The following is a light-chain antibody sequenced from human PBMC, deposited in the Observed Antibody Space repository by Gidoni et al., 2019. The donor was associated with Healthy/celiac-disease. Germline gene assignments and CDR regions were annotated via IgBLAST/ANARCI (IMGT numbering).Light chain of an antibody. CDR1: QSISSY. Sequence: DIQMTQSPSSLSASVGDRVTITCRASQSISSYLHWYQQKPGKAPKLLIYAASSLQSGVPSRFSGSGSGTDFTITISSLQPEDFATYYCQQSYSTPQTFGQGTKVEIK. V-gene: IGKV1-39*01. CDR2: AAS. J-gene: IGKJ1*01. CDR3: QQSYSTPQT.